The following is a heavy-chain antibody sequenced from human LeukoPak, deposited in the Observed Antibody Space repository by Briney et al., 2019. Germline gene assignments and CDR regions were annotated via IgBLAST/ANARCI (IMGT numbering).Heavy chain of an antibody. CDR1: GYTFTGYY. CDR2: INPNSGGT. V-gene: IGHV1-2*02. CDR3: ARSPTVIRPFDY. J-gene: IGHJ4*02. D-gene: IGHD4-11*01. Sequence: ASVKVSCKASGYTFTGYYMHWVRQAPGQGLEWMGWINPNSGGTNYAQKFQGRVTMTRDTYISTAYMELSRLRSDDTAVYYCARSPTVIRPFDYWGQGTLVTVSS.